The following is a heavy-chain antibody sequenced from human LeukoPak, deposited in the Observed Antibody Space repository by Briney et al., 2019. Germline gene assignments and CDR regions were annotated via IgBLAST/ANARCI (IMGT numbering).Heavy chain of an antibody. J-gene: IGHJ4*02. V-gene: IGHV3-23*01. Sequence: GGSLRLSCAASGFTFSSYAMSWVRQAPGKGLEWVSAISGSGGSTYYADSVKGRFTISRDNSKNTLYLQMNSLRAEDTAVYYCAKDSPYYYGSGSYYMTNWGQGTLVTVSS. CDR2: ISGSGGST. CDR1: GFTFSSYA. CDR3: AKDSPYYYGSGSYYMTN. D-gene: IGHD3-10*01.